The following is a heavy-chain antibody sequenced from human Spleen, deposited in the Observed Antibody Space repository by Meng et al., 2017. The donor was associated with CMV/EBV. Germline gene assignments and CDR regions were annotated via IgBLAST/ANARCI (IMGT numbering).Heavy chain of an antibody. CDR2: IYSGGST. CDR3: ARDSSSGDV. J-gene: IGHJ6*02. V-gene: IGHV3-53*01. D-gene: IGHD3-22*01. Sequence: GESLKISCAASGFTVSSNYMSWVRQAPGKGLEWVSVIYSGGSTYYADSVKGRFTISRDNAKNSLYLQMNSLRAEDTAVYYCARDSSSGDVWGQGTTVTVSS. CDR1: GFTVSSNY.